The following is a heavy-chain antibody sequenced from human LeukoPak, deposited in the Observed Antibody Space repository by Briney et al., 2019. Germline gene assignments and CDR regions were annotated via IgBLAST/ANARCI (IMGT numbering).Heavy chain of an antibody. V-gene: IGHV3-7*03. CDR3: ARDPYSSGLLTFDI. CDR2: IKQDGSER. CDR1: GFTFSSYW. Sequence: TGGSLRLSCAASGFTFSSYWMSWVRQAPGKGLEWVANIKQDGSERYYVDSVRGRFTISRDNAKNSLYLQMNSLRAEDTAVYYCARDPYSSGLLTFDIWGHGTMVTVSP. J-gene: IGHJ3*02. D-gene: IGHD6-19*01.